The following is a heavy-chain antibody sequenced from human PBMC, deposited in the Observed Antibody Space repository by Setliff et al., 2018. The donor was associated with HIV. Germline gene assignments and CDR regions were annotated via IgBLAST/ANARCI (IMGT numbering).Heavy chain of an antibody. CDR2: INAGNGNT. J-gene: IGHJ4*02. V-gene: IGHV1-3*01. CDR3: ARGGGYDVVIYFDY. CDR1: GYTFTSYA. D-gene: IGHD5-12*01. Sequence: ASVKVSCKASGYTFTSYAMHWVRQAPGQRLEWMGWINAGNGNTRYSQTFQGRVTITRDTSASTAYMELSSLRSEDTAVYCCARGGGYDVVIYFDYWGQGTLVTVSS.